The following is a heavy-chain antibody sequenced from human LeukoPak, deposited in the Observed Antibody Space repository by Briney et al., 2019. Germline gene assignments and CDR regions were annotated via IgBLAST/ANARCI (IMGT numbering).Heavy chain of an antibody. CDR3: ARALYSSSYYYVDV. V-gene: IGHV4-34*01. Sequence: SETLSLTCAVYGGSFSGYYWSWIRQPPGKGLEWIGEINHSGSTNYNPSLKSRVTISVDTSKNQFSLKLSSVTAADTAVYYCARALYSSSYYYVDVWGKGTTVTVSS. D-gene: IGHD5-18*01. J-gene: IGHJ6*03. CDR1: GGSFSGYY. CDR2: INHSGST.